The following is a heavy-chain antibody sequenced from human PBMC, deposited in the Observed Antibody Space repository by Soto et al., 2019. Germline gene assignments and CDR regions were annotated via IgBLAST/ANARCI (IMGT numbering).Heavy chain of an antibody. J-gene: IGHJ6*02. CDR2: IIPIFGTA. CDR3: ARPPSHSYYYGMDV. Sequence: QVELVQSGADVKKPGSSVKVSCKASGGTCSSYAISWVRQGPGQGLEWMGGIIPIFGTANYAQKFQGRVTITADESTSTAYMELSSLRSEVTAVYYCARPPSHSYYYGMDVWGQGTTVTVSS. V-gene: IGHV1-69*12. CDR1: GGTCSSYA.